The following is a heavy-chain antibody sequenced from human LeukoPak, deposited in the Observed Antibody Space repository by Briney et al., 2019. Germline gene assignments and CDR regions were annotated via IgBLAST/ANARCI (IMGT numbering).Heavy chain of an antibody. CDR1: GGSISTFY. V-gene: IGHV4-59*01. CDR3: ARGGRRYSYEIDY. D-gene: IGHD5-18*01. CDR2: VDYSGST. J-gene: IGHJ4*02. Sequence: SETLSLTCTVSGGSISTFYWSWIRQPPGKGLEWIGYVDYSGSTNYNPSLKSRVTMSVDTSNNQFSLNLSSVTAADTAVYYCARGGRRYSYEIDYWGQGTLVTVSS.